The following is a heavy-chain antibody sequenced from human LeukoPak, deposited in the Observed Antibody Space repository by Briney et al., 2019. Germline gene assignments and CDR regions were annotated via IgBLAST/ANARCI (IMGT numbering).Heavy chain of an antibody. Sequence: ASVKVSCKASGYTFTGYYMHWARQAPGQGLEWMGWINPNSGGTNYAQKFQGRVTMTRDTSISTAYMELSRLRSDDTAVYYCARAYYDILTGYSTPNFDYWGQGTLVTVSS. J-gene: IGHJ4*02. D-gene: IGHD3-9*01. CDR2: INPNSGGT. V-gene: IGHV1-2*02. CDR1: GYTFTGYY. CDR3: ARAYYDILTGYSTPNFDY.